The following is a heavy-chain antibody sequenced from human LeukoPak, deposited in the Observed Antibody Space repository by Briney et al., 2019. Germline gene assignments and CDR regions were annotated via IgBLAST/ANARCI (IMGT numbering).Heavy chain of an antibody. D-gene: IGHD3-10*01. CDR3: ARGPMVRGVYRSSDYYYYMDV. V-gene: IGHV4-59*01. CDR2: IYYSGST. Sequence: SETLSLTCTVSGGSISSYYWSWIRQSPGKGLDWIGYIYYSGSTKYNPSLKSRVTISVDTSKNQFSLKLSSVTAADTAVYYCARGPMVRGVYRSSDYYYYMDVWGKGTTVTISS. CDR1: GGSISSYY. J-gene: IGHJ6*03.